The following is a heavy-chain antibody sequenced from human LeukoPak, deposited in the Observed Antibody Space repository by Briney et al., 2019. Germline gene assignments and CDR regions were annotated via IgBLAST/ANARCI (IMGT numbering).Heavy chain of an antibody. J-gene: IGHJ4*02. Sequence: SETLSLTCTVSGGSISSYYWSWIRQPPGKGLEWIGYIYYSGSTNYNPSLKSRVTISVDTSKNQFSLKLSSVTAADTAVYYCARGDYGDYGTWAYYFDYWGQGTLVTVSS. V-gene: IGHV4-59*01. CDR2: IYYSGST. D-gene: IGHD4-17*01. CDR3: ARGDYGDYGTWAYYFDY. CDR1: GGSISSYY.